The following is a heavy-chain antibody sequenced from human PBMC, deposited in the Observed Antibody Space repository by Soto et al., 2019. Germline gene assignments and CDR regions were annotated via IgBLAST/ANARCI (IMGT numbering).Heavy chain of an antibody. CDR3: TRRGCSTTGCYFN. D-gene: IGHD2-2*01. Sequence: GGSLRLSCAASGFPFSSYWMHWVRQAPGKGLVWVSRINGDGSSLNYADSVKGRFTISRDNAKNTLYLQMNSLRAEDAAVYYCTRRGCSTTGCYFNWGRGTLVTVSS. CDR1: GFPFSSYW. CDR2: INGDGSSL. J-gene: IGHJ4*02. V-gene: IGHV3-74*01.